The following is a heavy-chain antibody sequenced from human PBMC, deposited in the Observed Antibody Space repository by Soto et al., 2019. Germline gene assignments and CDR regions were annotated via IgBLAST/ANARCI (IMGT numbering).Heavy chain of an antibody. J-gene: IGHJ4*02. D-gene: IGHD5-18*01. V-gene: IGHV6-1*01. CDR3: ARATGYSYGYEAYFDY. CDR2: TYYRSKWYN. CDR1: GDSVSSNSAA. Sequence: SQTLSLTCAISGDSVSSNSAAWNWIRQSPSRGLEWLGRTYYRSKWYNDYAVSVKSGITINPDTSKNQFSLQLNSVTPEDTAVYYCARATGYSYGYEAYFDYWGQGTLVTVSS.